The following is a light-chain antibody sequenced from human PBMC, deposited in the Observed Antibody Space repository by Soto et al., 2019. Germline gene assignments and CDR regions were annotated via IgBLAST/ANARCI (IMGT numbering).Light chain of an antibody. CDR3: QQYNTWPPLT. J-gene: IGKJ4*01. CDR2: GAS. CDR1: QSVSNN. V-gene: IGKV3-15*01. Sequence: EIVMTQSPATLSVSPGERATLSCRASQSVSNNLAWYQQKPGQAPRLLIYGASTRATGIPARFSGSGSGTEFTLTISSLQSEDFAVYYCQQYNTWPPLTFGGGTTVATK.